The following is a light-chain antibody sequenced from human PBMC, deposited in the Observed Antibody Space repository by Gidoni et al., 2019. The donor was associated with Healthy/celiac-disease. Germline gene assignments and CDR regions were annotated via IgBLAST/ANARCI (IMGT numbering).Light chain of an antibody. V-gene: IGKV3-11*01. J-gene: IGKJ4*01. Sequence: EIVLTQSPATLSLSPGERATLSCRASQSVSSYLAWYQQKPGQAPRLLIYDASNRATGIPARFSGSGSGTDFTLTISSLEPEDFACYYCQQRSNWPTFGGGTKVEIK. CDR3: QQRSNWPT. CDR1: QSVSSY. CDR2: DAS.